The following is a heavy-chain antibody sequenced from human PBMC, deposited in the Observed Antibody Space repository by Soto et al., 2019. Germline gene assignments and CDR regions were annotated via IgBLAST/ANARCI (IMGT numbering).Heavy chain of an antibody. J-gene: IGHJ3*02. Sequence: SETLSLTCAVYGGSFSGYYWSWIRQPPGKGLEWIGEINHSGSTNYNPSFKSRVTISVDTSKNQFSLKLSSVTAADTAVYYCAASRPQGGSARLHAFDIWGQGTMVTVSS. V-gene: IGHV4-34*01. D-gene: IGHD6-6*01. CDR3: AASRPQGGSARLHAFDI. CDR2: INHSGST. CDR1: GGSFSGYY.